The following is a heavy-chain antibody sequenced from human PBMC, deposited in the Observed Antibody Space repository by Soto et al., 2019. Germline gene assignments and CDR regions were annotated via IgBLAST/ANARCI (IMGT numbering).Heavy chain of an antibody. Sequence: QVQLQESGPGLMKPSETLSLTCTVSGGSISSYYWGWIRQPPGKGPEWIGYIYYSGSTNYNPSLKSRVTISVDTSKNQFSLNLSSVTAADTAVYYCARDAEYCTNGVCYSWFDPWGQGTLVTVSS. CDR3: ARDAEYCTNGVCYSWFDP. V-gene: IGHV4-59*01. CDR1: GGSISSYY. CDR2: IYYSGST. J-gene: IGHJ5*02. D-gene: IGHD2-8*01.